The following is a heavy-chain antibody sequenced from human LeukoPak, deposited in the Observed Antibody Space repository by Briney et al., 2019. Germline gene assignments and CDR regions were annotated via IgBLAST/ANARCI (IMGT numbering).Heavy chain of an antibody. D-gene: IGHD2-8*01. Sequence: GGSLRLSCAASGFTFSGYGMHWVRQAPGKGLEWVAVISYDGHNEYYADSVKGRFTISRDNSKNTVYVQMNSLRAEDTAVYYCAKGVGYGGMDVWGQGTTVTVS. CDR1: GFTFSGYG. V-gene: IGHV3-30*18. CDR2: ISYDGHNE. CDR3: AKGVGYGGMDV. J-gene: IGHJ6*02.